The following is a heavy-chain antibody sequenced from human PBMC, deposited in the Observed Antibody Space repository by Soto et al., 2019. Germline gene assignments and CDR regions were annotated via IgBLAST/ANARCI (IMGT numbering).Heavy chain of an antibody. CDR1: GFTFSGNW. J-gene: IGHJ4*02. CDR2: IKKDGSDK. CDR3: ARDLGRGYTF. Sequence: GGSLRLSCAASGFTFSGNWMAWVRQAPGKGLEWVANIKKDGSDKNYVDSVKGRFTISRDNSKNTLYLQMNSLRAEDTAVYYCARDLGRGYTFWGQGTLVTVSS. D-gene: IGHD1-1*01. V-gene: IGHV3-7*01.